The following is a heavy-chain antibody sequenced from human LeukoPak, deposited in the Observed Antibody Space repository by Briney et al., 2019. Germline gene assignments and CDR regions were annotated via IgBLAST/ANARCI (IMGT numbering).Heavy chain of an antibody. Sequence: GASVKVSCKASGYTFTSYGISWVRQAPGQGLEWMGWISAYNGNTNYAQKLQGRVTMTTDTSTRTAYMELRSLRSDDTAVYYCAREGYSGYDYVDAFDYWGQGTLVTVSS. V-gene: IGHV1-18*01. CDR2: ISAYNGNT. J-gene: IGHJ4*02. CDR1: GYTFTSYG. CDR3: AREGYSGYDYVDAFDY. D-gene: IGHD5-12*01.